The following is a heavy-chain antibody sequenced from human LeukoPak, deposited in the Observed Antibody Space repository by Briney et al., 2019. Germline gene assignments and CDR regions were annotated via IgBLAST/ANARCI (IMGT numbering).Heavy chain of an antibody. CDR3: ARDGGDYDILTGYSEGY. Sequence: SETLSLTCTVSGGSISSSNYYWGWIRQPPGKGLEWIGSMYYSGTTYYNPSLKSRVTISVDTSKNQFSLKLSSVTAADTAVYYCARDGGDYDILTGYSEGYWGQGTLVTVSS. CDR2: MYYSGTT. J-gene: IGHJ4*02. D-gene: IGHD3-9*01. CDR1: GGSISSSNYY. V-gene: IGHV4-39*07.